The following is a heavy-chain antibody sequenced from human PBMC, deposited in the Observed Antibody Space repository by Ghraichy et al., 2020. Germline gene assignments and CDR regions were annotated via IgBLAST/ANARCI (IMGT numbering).Heavy chain of an antibody. V-gene: IGHV1-18*01. Sequence: ASVKVSCKASGNTFTTYVITWVRQAPGQGLEWMGSIRANNGDTSYAQKLQGRVTMTTDTSTSTAYMELRSLRSDDTAVYYCTRDRGDYIDYWGQGTLVTVSS. CDR1: GNTFTTYV. CDR2: IRANNGDT. CDR3: TRDRGDYIDY. J-gene: IGHJ4*02.